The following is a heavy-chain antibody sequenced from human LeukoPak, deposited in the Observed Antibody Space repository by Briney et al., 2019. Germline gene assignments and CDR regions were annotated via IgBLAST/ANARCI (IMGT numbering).Heavy chain of an antibody. V-gene: IGHV3-23*01. D-gene: IGHD1-26*01. Sequence: PGGSLRLSCAASGLTFSSYAMSWVRQAPGKGLEWVSAISGSGGSTYYADSVKGRFTISRDNSKNTLYLRMNSLRAEDTAVYYCAKHGGVGATPRAQYYFDYWGQGTLVTVSS. CDR1: GLTFSSYA. CDR3: AKHGGVGATPRAQYYFDY. CDR2: ISGSGGST. J-gene: IGHJ4*02.